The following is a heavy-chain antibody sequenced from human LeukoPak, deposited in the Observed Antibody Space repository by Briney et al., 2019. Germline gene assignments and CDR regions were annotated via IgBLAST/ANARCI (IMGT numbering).Heavy chain of an antibody. D-gene: IGHD3-22*01. Sequence: ASVKVSCKASGYTFTGYYMHWVRQAPGQGLEWMGRINPNSGGTNYAQKFQGRVTMTRDTSISTAYMELSRLRSDDTAVYYCAREVPTYYYDSSGHPDYWGQGTLVTVSS. V-gene: IGHV1-2*06. CDR2: INPNSGGT. CDR1: GYTFTGYY. J-gene: IGHJ4*02. CDR3: AREVPTYYYDSSGHPDY.